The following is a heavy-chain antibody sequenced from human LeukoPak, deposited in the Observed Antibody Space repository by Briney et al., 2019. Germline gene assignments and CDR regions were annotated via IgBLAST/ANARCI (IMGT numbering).Heavy chain of an antibody. Sequence: GGSLRLSCAASGFTFNKFAMSWVRQAPGKGLESVAIVNEDGSAKYYLDSVKGRFTTSRDNARNSLYLEMNSLRAEDTAVYYCARDYWRSIDHWGQGTLVTVSS. V-gene: IGHV3-7*01. CDR2: VNEDGSAK. D-gene: IGHD1-1*01. CDR3: ARDYWRSIDH. CDR1: GFTFNKFA. J-gene: IGHJ4*02.